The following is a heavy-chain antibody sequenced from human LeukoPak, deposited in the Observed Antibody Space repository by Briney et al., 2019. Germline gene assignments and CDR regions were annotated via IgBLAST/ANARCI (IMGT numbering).Heavy chain of an antibody. CDR2: IYYSGST. V-gene: IGHV4-39*01. D-gene: IGHD6-19*01. CDR3: ARGVSQWLVPYYYYYMDV. J-gene: IGHJ6*03. CDR1: GGSISSSSYF. Sequence: PSETLSLTCTVSGGSISSSSYFWGWIRQPPGKGLEWIGSIYYSGSTYYNPSLKSRFTMSVDTSKNQFSLSLSSVTAADTAVYYCARGVSQWLVPYYYYYMDVWGKGTTVTVSS.